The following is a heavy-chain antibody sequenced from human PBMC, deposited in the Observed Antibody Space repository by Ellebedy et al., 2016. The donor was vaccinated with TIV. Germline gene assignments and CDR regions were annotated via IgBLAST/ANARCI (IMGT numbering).Heavy chain of an antibody. CDR1: GGSISSGGYY. CDR2: IYYSGST. CDR3: ARDSSGWHYYYYGMDV. Sequence: SETLSLXXTVSGGSISSGGYYWSWIRQHPGKGLEWIGYIYYSGSTYYNPSLKSRVTISVDTSKNQFSLKLSSVTAADTAVYYCARDSSGWHYYYYGMDVWGQGTTVTVS. V-gene: IGHV4-31*03. J-gene: IGHJ6*02. D-gene: IGHD6-19*01.